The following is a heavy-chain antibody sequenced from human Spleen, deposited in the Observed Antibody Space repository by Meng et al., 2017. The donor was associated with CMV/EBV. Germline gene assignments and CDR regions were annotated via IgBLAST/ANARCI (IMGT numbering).Heavy chain of an antibody. CDR1: GYTFTGYY. V-gene: IGHV1-2*02. J-gene: IGHJ6*02. Sequence: ASVKVSCKASGYTFTGYYMHWVRQAPGQGLEWMGWINPNSGGTNYAQKFQGRVTMTRDTSISTAYMELSRLRSGDTAVYYCATDRCSGGSCYYNYYAMDVWGQGTTVTVSS. CDR2: INPNSGGT. CDR3: ATDRCSGGSCYYNYYAMDV. D-gene: IGHD2-15*01.